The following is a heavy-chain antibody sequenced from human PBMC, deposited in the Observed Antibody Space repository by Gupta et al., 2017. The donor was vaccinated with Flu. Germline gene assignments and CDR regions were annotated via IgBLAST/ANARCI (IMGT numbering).Heavy chain of an antibody. CDR2: ISSSSSYI. J-gene: IGHJ6*02. D-gene: IGHD7-27*01. V-gene: IGHV3-21*01. Sequence: EVQLVESGGGLVKPGGSLRLSCAASGFTFSSYSMNWVRQAPGKGLEWVSSISSSSSYIYYADSVKGRFTISRDNAKDSLYLQMNSLRAEDTAVYYCARDGEKGDYYYYYGMDVWGQGTTVTVSS. CDR1: GFTFSSYS. CDR3: ARDGEKGDYYYYYGMDV.